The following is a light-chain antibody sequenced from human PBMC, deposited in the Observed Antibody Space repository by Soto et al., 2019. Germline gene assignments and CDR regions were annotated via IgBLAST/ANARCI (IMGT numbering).Light chain of an antibody. Sequence: DIQLTQSPSTLSAFVGDRVTITCRASQSISNWVAWYQQKPRKAPRLLIYDASRLQSGVPSRFSGSASGTEFTLTITSLQPDDFATYFCQQYNRYSTFXQGTKADIK. CDR3: QQYNRYST. CDR2: DAS. J-gene: IGKJ1*01. CDR1: QSISNW. V-gene: IGKV1-5*01.